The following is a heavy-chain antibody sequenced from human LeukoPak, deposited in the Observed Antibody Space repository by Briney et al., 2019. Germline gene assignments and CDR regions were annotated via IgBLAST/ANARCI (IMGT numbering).Heavy chain of an antibody. V-gene: IGHV1-69*13. D-gene: IGHD6-13*01. Sequence: ASVTVSCKASGGTFSSYAISWVRQAPGQGLEWMGGIIPIFGTANYAQKFQGRVTITADESTSTAYMELSSLRSEDTAVYYCAREGLQHTRAFDIWGQETVVTVSS. CDR1: GGTFSSYA. CDR3: AREGLQHTRAFDI. J-gene: IGHJ3*02. CDR2: IIPIFGTA.